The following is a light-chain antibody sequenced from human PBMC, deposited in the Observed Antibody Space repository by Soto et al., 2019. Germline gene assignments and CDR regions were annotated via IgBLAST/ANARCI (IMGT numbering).Light chain of an antibody. CDR2: VVS. V-gene: IGLV2-11*01. Sequence: QYVLTEPHAVSGTTGQSVTISCTGTSVDVGAYDFVSWYQQHPGKAPKLLIYVVSGRPSGVPDRFSGSKSGNAASLTISGLQAEDEADYYCSSFTTSHTYIFGTGTKVTVL. J-gene: IGLJ1*01. CDR1: SVDVGAYDF. CDR3: SSFTTSHTYI.